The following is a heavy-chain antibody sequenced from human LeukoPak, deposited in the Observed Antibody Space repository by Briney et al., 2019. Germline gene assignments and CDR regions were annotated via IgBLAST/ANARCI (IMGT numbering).Heavy chain of an antibody. J-gene: IGHJ4*02. CDR2: ISGSGSST. Sequence: QTGGSLRLSCAASGFTFSSYAMSWVRQAPGKGLEWVSGISGSGSSTYYTDSVKGRFTVSRDNSKNTLYLQMNSLRAEDTAVYYCVRGAYSSSWLNFDYWGQGTLVTVSS. D-gene: IGHD6-13*01. CDR3: VRGAYSSSWLNFDY. V-gene: IGHV3-23*01. CDR1: GFTFSSYA.